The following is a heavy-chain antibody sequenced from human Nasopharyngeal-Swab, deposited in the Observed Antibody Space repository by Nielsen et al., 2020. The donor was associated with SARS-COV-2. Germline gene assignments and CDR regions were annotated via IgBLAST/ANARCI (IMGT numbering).Heavy chain of an antibody. J-gene: IGHJ4*02. Sequence: GESLKISCAASGFTFSDYYMSWIRQAPGKGLEYTSYISGSGGTIYYGDSMKGRFTISRDNAKNSLYLQMNSLGAEDTAVYYCARDRANWDFDYWGQGTLVTVSS. CDR2: ISGSGGTI. CDR1: GFTFSDYY. CDR3: ARDRANWDFDY. V-gene: IGHV3-11*04. D-gene: IGHD7-27*01.